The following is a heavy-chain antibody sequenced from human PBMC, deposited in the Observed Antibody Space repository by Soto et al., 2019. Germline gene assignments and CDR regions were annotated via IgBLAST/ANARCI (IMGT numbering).Heavy chain of an antibody. CDR1: SGSFSGYY. CDR2: ISQSGNT. V-gene: IGHV4-34*01. Sequence: KPSETLSLTCSIYSGSFSGYYGSWIRQPPGKGLEWIGEISQSGNTNYSPSLKSRVSISIDTSKKQFSLNLASVSAADTAVYYCARAPKVSGSSQTRPDFWGQGTLVTVSS. J-gene: IGHJ4*02. D-gene: IGHD6-6*01. CDR3: ARAPKVSGSSQTRPDF.